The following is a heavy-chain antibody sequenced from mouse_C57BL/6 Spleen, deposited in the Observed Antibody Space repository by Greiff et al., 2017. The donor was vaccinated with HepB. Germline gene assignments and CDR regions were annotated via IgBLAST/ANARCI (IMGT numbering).Heavy chain of an antibody. CDR2: IWRGGST. J-gene: IGHJ4*01. CDR1: GFSLTSYG. V-gene: IGHV2-5*01. CDR3: AKTPYDYDPYYYAMDY. D-gene: IGHD2-4*01. Sequence: VQRVESGPGLVQPSQSLSITCTVSGFSLTSYGVHWVRQSPGKGLEWLGVIWRGGSTDYNAAFMSRLSITKDNSKSQVFFKMNSLQADDTAIYYCAKTPYDYDPYYYAMDYWGQGTSVTVSS.